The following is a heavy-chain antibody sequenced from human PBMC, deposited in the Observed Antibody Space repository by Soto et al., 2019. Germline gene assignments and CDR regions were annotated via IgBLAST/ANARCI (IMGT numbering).Heavy chain of an antibody. CDR2: INPNSGGT. D-gene: IGHD3-22*01. J-gene: IGHJ4*02. CDR1: GYTFTGYY. CDR3: ARADSSGYPHFDY. Sequence: ASVKVSCKASGYTFTGYYMHWVRQAPGQGLEWMGWINPNSGGTNYAQKFQGWVTMTRVTSISTAYMELSRLRSDDTAVYYCARADSSGYPHFDYWGQGTLVTVSS. V-gene: IGHV1-2*04.